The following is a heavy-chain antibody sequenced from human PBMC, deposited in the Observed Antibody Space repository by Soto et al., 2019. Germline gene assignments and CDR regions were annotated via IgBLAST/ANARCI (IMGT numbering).Heavy chain of an antibody. CDR2: VIPNLGVT. D-gene: IGHD2-15*01. V-gene: IGHV1-69*08. CDR3: ARDKGYCSDTSCPDFDY. CDR1: GGTLSSYT. Sequence: QVQLVQSGAEVKKPGSSVKVSCKASGGTLSSYTFSWVRQAPGQGLEWMGRVIPNLGVTNYAKKFQGRFTMVVDTTTRNAYRELNSLRYEDTAVYYCARDKGYCSDTSCPDFDYWGQGTLVTVSS. J-gene: IGHJ4*02.